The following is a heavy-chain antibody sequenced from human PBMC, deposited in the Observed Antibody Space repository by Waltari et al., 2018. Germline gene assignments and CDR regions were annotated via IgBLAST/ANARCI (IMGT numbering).Heavy chain of an antibody. CDR3: AKDTMVRGVIVYFDY. CDR2: LSGSGGST. J-gene: IGHJ4*02. CDR1: GFTFSSYA. Sequence: EVQLLESGGGLVQPGGSLRLSCAASGFTFSSYAMSWVRQAPGKGLEWVSALSGSGGSTYYADSVKGRLTIARDKSKNTLYLQMNSLRAEDTAVYYCAKDTMVRGVIVYFDYWGQGTLVTVSS. D-gene: IGHD3-10*01. V-gene: IGHV3-23*01.